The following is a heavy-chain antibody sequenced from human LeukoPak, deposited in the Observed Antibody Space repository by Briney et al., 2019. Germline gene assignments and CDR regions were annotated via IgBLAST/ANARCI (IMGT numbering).Heavy chain of an antibody. CDR1: GFTFSSYG. D-gene: IGHD6-19*01. CDR2: ISYDGSDK. CDR3: AKMGSGWYKD. J-gene: IGHJ4*02. V-gene: IGHV3-30*18. Sequence: GGSLRLSCAASGFTFSSYGMHWVRQAPGKGLEWVAVISYDGSDKYYADSVKGRFTISRDNSKNTLYLQMNSLRAEDTAVYYCAKMGSGWYKDWGQGTLVTASS.